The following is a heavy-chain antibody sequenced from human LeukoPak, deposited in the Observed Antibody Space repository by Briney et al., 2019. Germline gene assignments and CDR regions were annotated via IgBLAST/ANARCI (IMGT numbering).Heavy chain of an antibody. Sequence: PGGSLRLSCAASGFTFSSYSMNWVRQAPGKGLEWVSSISSSSSYIYYADSVKGRFTISRDNAKNSLYLQMNSLRAKDTAVYYCARSGCSSTSCYYYYYGMDVWGKGTTVTVSS. J-gene: IGHJ6*04. CDR2: ISSSSSYI. D-gene: IGHD2-2*01. CDR1: GFTFSSYS. V-gene: IGHV3-21*01. CDR3: ARSGCSSTSCYYYYYGMDV.